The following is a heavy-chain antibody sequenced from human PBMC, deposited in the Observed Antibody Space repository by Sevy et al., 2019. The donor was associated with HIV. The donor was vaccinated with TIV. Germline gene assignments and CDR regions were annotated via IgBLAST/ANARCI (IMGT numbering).Heavy chain of an antibody. CDR2: ISGLSDYI. V-gene: IGHV3-21*01. CDR3: AGAVPATDAFDI. CDR1: GFTFSSYP. D-gene: IGHD6-19*01. Sequence: GGSLRLSCAASGFTFSSYPMHWVRQAPGKGLEWVSSISGLSDYIYYADSVKGRISISRDNTKNSVYLQMNSLRGEDTAVFYCAGAVPATDAFDIWGQGTLVTVSS. J-gene: IGHJ3*02.